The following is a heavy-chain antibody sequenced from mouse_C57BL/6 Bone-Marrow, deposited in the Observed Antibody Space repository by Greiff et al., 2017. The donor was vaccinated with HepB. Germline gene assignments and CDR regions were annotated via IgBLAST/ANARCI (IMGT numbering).Heavy chain of an antibody. V-gene: IGHV14-4*01. CDR2: IDPENGDT. CDR3: TFSTMVTTGYFDY. D-gene: IGHD2-2*01. Sequence: EVQLVESGAELVRPGASVKLSCTASGFNIKDDYMHWVKQRPEQGLEWIGWIDPENGDTEYASKFQGKATITADTSSNTAYLQLSSLTSEDTAVYYCTFSTMVTTGYFDYWGQGTTLTVSS. J-gene: IGHJ2*01. CDR1: GFNIKDDY.